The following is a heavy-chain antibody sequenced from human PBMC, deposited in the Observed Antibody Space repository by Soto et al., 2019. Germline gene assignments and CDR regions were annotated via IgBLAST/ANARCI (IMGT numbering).Heavy chain of an antibody. V-gene: IGHV3-9*01. CDR1: VFTVDDYA. D-gene: IGHD1-26*01. J-gene: IGHJ4*02. Sequence: ALRVSCAASVFTVDDYAMHWVRQVPGKGLEWVSGISWNSDMITYADSVKGRFTVSRDNAKNSLDLEMNSLRVEDTALYYCVKDTYILVGATHLDSWGQGTLVTVSS. CDR2: ISWNSDMI. CDR3: VKDTYILVGATHLDS.